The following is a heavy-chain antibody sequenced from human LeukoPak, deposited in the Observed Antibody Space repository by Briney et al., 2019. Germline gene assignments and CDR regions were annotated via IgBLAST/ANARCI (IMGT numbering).Heavy chain of an antibody. CDR1: GFTFSSYS. J-gene: IGHJ6*02. CDR3: ARERRLLWFGELKYGMDV. CDR2: ISSSSSTI. D-gene: IGHD3-10*01. Sequence: PGGSLRLSCAASGFTFSSYSMNWVRQAPGKGLEWVSYISSSSSTIYYADSVKGRFTISRDNAKNSLYLQMNSLRAEDTAVYYCARERRLLWFGELKYGMDVWGQGTTVTVSS. V-gene: IGHV3-48*01.